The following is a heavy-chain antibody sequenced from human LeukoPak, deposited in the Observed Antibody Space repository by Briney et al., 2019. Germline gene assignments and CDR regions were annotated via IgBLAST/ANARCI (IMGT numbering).Heavy chain of an antibody. CDR3: ARAAKGLVVLVVVPAAFPVDY. J-gene: IGHJ4*02. CDR2: MNPNSGNT. V-gene: IGHV1-8*02. CDR1: GYTFTSYD. Sequence: ASVKVSCKASGYTFTSYDINWVRQAAGQGLEWMGWMNPNSGNTGYAQKFQGRVTMTRNTSISTAYMELSSLRSDDTAVYYCARAAKGLVVLVVVPAAFPVDYWGQGTLVTVSS. D-gene: IGHD2-2*01.